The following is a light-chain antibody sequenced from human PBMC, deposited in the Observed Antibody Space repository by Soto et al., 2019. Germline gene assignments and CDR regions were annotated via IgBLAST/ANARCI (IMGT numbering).Light chain of an antibody. J-gene: IGKJ4*01. V-gene: IGKV3-15*01. CDR2: DSS. Sequence: EVVMTQSPATLSLSPGERATLSCRASQSVSSNLVWYQQKPGQAPRLLIYDSSTRATGIPARFSGSGSGTEFTLTISSLQSEDFALYFCQQRRNWPLTFGGGTKVEIQ. CDR3: QQRRNWPLT. CDR1: QSVSSN.